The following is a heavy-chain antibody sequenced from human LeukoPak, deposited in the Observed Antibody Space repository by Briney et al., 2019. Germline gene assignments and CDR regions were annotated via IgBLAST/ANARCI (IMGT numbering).Heavy chain of an antibody. Sequence: GGSLRLSCAASGFSVSGDYMSWVRQAPGKGLEWVANIKQDGSEKYYVDSVKGRFTISRDNAKNSLYLQMNSLRAEDTAVYYCARGAFDIWGQGTMVTVSS. V-gene: IGHV3-7*01. CDR3: ARGAFDI. CDR1: GFSVSGDY. J-gene: IGHJ3*02. CDR2: IKQDGSEK.